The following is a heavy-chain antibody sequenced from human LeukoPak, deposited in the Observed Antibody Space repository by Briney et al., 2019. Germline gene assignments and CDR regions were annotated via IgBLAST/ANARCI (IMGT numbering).Heavy chain of an antibody. Sequence: ASVKVSCKASGYTFTSYYMHRVRQAPGQGLEWMGIINPSGGSTSYAQKFQGRVTMTRDSSTSTVYMELSSLRSDDTAVYYCARAVVVVATTAGDYWGQGTLVTVSS. CDR1: GYTFTSYY. CDR3: ARAVVVVATTAGDY. V-gene: IGHV1-46*01. D-gene: IGHD2-15*01. CDR2: INPSGGST. J-gene: IGHJ4*02.